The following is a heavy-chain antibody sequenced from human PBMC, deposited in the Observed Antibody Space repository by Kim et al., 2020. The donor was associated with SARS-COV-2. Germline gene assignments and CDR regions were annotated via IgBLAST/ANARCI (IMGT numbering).Heavy chain of an antibody. CDR3: ARKNVDTAMVLGYYYYGMDV. J-gene: IGHJ6*02. CDR1: GFTFSSYS. D-gene: IGHD5-18*01. CDR2: ISSSSSSTI. V-gene: IGHV3-48*02. Sequence: GGSLRLSCAASGFTFSSYSMNWVRQAPGKGLEWVSYISSSSSSTIYYADSVKGRFTISRDNAKNSLYLQMNSLRDEDTAVYYCARKNVDTAMVLGYYYYGMDVWGQGTTVTVSS.